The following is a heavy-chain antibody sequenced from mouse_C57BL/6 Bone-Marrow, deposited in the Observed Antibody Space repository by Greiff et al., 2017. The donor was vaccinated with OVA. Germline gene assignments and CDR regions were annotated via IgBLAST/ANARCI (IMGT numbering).Heavy chain of an antibody. V-gene: IGHV1-69*01. Sequence: VQLQQPGAELVMPGASVKLSCKASGYTFTSYWMHWVKQRPGQGLEWIGEIDPSDSYTNYNQKFKGKATLTVDTSSSTAYMQLSSLTSEDSAVYYCASWDFAYWGQGTLVTVSA. CDR2: IDPSDSYT. D-gene: IGHD4-1*01. J-gene: IGHJ3*01. CDR1: GYTFTSYW. CDR3: ASWDFAY.